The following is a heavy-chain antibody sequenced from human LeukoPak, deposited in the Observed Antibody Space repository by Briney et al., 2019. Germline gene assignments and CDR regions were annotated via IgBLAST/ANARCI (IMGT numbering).Heavy chain of an antibody. CDR2: INPNSGGT. Sequence: GASVKVSCKASGYTFTGYYMHWVRQAPGQGLDWMGWINPNSGGTNYAQEFQGRVAMTMDTSISTAYMELSRLRSDDTDVYYCARDGLRIQLWLRSWFDPWGQGTLVTVSS. J-gene: IGHJ5*02. CDR3: ARDGLRIQLWLRSWFDP. V-gene: IGHV1-2*02. CDR1: GYTFTGYY. D-gene: IGHD5-18*01.